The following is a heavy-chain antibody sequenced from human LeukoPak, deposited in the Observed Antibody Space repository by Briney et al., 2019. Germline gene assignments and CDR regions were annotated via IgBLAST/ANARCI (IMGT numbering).Heavy chain of an antibody. Sequence: SETLSLTCTVSGSSISSYYWSWIRQPPGKGLEWIGYIYYSGSTDYNPSLKSRVTISVDPSKIQFSLKLSSVTAADTAVYYCARERKMATRASYYYHYGMDVWGQGTTVTVSS. D-gene: IGHD5-24*01. V-gene: IGHV4-59*01. CDR1: GSSISSYY. CDR2: IYYSGST. J-gene: IGHJ6*02. CDR3: ARERKMATRASYYYHYGMDV.